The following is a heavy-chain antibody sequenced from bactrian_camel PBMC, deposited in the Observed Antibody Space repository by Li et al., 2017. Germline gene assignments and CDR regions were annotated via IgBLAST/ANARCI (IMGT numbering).Heavy chain of an antibody. V-gene: IGHV3S54*01. CDR3: ATGAGLSWLQFVGRTQLTH. CDR1: GSDFDPNY. Sequence: QVQLVESGGGSVQAGGSLRLSCQASGSDFDPNYMVVGWFRQGPGKDREGVAAIYTAADNAYSADSVKGRFTISQDTANNTVYLQMDSLKVEDTAAYYCATGAGLSWLQFVGRTQLTHRGQGTQVTVS. CDR2: IYTAADNA. D-gene: IGHD7*01. J-gene: IGHJ4*01.